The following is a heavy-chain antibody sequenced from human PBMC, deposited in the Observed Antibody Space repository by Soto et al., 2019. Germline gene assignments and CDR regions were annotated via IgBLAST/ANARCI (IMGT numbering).Heavy chain of an antibody. CDR1: GGYISSGGYS. CDR3: ARGVGSSPPRY. V-gene: IGHV4-30-2*01. Sequence: SETLSLTCAVSGGYISSGGYSWSWIRQPPGKGLEWIGYIYHSGSTYYNPSLKSRVTISVDRSKNQFSLKLSSVTAADTAVYYCARGVGSSPPRYWGRGTLVTVSS. D-gene: IGHD1-26*01. CDR2: IYHSGST. J-gene: IGHJ4*02.